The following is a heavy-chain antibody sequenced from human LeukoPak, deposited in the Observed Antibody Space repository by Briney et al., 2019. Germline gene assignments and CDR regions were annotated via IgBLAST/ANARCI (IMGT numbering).Heavy chain of an antibody. CDR1: GGTFSSYA. Sequence: ASVKVSCKASGGTFSSYAISLVRQAPGQGLEWMGGIIPIFGTANYAQKFQGRVTITTDESTSTAYMELSSLRSEDTAVYYCARRAVAPRGPYVYYMDVWGKGTTVTVSS. V-gene: IGHV1-69*05. CDR2: IIPIFGTA. CDR3: ARRAVAPRGPYVYYMDV. J-gene: IGHJ6*03. D-gene: IGHD6-13*01.